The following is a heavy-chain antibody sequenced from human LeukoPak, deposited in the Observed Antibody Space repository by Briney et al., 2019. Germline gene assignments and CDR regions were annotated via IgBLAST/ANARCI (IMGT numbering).Heavy chain of an antibody. Sequence: SETLSLTCAVSGGSFSGYYWTWIRQPPGKGLEWIGEINHSGSANYNPPLKSRVTISLDTSKNQFSLKVSSVTAADTAVYYCARGQGTVTTHWGQGTLVTVSS. D-gene: IGHD4-17*01. V-gene: IGHV4-34*01. CDR1: GGSFSGYY. CDR3: ARGQGTVTTH. CDR2: INHSGSA. J-gene: IGHJ4*02.